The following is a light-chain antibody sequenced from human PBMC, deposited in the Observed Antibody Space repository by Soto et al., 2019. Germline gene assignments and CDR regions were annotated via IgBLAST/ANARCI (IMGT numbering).Light chain of an antibody. Sequence: DIQMTQSPSSVSASVGDRVTITCRASQDILSWLAWYQQKPGEAPRLLIYASSNLQSGVSSRFSGSGSGTHFSHTISSLPPEDSATYYCQQANSFPITFGPGTRLDIK. J-gene: IGKJ3*01. CDR2: ASS. V-gene: IGKV1-12*01. CDR1: QDILSW. CDR3: QQANSFPIT.